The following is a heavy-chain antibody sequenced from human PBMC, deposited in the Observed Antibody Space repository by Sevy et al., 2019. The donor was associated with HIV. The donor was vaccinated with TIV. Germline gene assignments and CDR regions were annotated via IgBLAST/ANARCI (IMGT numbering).Heavy chain of an antibody. CDR2: INTGNGDT. V-gene: IGHV1-3*04. CDR3: AAGLRIWYFDL. D-gene: IGHD5-12*01. J-gene: IGHJ2*01. Sequence: ASVKVSCKASGYTFTRYGIHWVRQAPGQRLEWMGWINTGNGDTEYAQNFQGRVTLTSDISASTAYMDLSSLRSEDTAVYYCAAGLRIWYFDLWGRRTLVTVSS. CDR1: GYTFTRYG.